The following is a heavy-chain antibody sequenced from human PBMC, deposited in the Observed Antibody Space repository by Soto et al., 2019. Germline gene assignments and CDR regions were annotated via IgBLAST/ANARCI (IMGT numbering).Heavy chain of an antibody. J-gene: IGHJ5*02. D-gene: IGHD2-2*01. CDR1: GGSFSGYY. V-gene: IGHV4-34*01. CDR3: ARGRVIVVVPAAMNNWFDP. Sequence: SETLSLTCAVYGGSFSGYYWSWIRQPPGKGLEWIGEINHSGSTNYNPSLKSRVTISVDTSKNQFSLKLNSVTAADTAVYYCARGRVIVVVPAAMNNWFDPWGQGTLVTVSS. CDR2: INHSGST.